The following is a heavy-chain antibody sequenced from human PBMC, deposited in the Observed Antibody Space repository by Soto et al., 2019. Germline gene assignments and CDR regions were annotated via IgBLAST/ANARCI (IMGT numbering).Heavy chain of an antibody. J-gene: IGHJ4*02. CDR3: ARPLAGTTFYYLDC. CDR2: ISGSGGNT. CDR1: GFTFNSYA. Sequence: GGSLRLSCAASGFTFNSYAMNWVRQAPGKGLEWVSAISGSGGNTYYADSVKGRFTISRDNSKNTLYLQMNSLTAEDTAVYYCARPLAGTTFYYLDCWGQGSLVTVSS. V-gene: IGHV3-23*01. D-gene: IGHD1-1*01.